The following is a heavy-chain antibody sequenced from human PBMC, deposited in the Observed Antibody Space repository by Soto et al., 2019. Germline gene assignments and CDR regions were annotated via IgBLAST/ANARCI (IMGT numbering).Heavy chain of an antibody. D-gene: IGHD1-26*01. CDR1: GFIFSSYA. CDR3: ARRGSGSYYDY. Sequence: EVRLLESGGGLVQPGGSLRLSCAASGFIFSSYAMRWVRQAPGKGLEWVSAISGSGGSTYYADSVKGRFTISRDNSKNTLYLQMNSLRAEDTAVYYCARRGSGSYYDYWGQGTLVTVSS. CDR2: ISGSGGST. J-gene: IGHJ4*02. V-gene: IGHV3-23*01.